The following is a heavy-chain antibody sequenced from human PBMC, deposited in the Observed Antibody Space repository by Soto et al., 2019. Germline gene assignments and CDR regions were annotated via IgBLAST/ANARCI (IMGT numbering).Heavy chain of an antibody. D-gene: IGHD3-10*01. Sequence: EVQLLESGGGLVQPGGSLRLSCAASGFTFSSYAMRWVRQAPGKGLEWVSAISGRGDSSYYADSVKGRFTISRDNSKNTLYLQMNSLRAEDTAVYYCAKRGSGSYFDYWGQGTLVTVSS. CDR2: ISGRGDSS. CDR3: AKRGSGSYFDY. V-gene: IGHV3-23*01. J-gene: IGHJ4*02. CDR1: GFTFSSYA.